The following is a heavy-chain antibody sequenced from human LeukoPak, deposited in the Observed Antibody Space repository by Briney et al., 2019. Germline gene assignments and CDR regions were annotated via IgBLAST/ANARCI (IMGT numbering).Heavy chain of an antibody. Sequence: PSETLSVTCAVYGGSFSGYYWSWIRQPPGKGLEWIGEINHSGSTNYNPSLKSRVTISVDTSKKQFSLRVSCVTAADTAVYYCARARWFGELFGLDYWGQGTLVTVSS. J-gene: IGHJ4*02. V-gene: IGHV4-34*01. D-gene: IGHD3-10*01. CDR3: ARARWFGELFGLDY. CDR2: INHSGST. CDR1: GGSFSGYY.